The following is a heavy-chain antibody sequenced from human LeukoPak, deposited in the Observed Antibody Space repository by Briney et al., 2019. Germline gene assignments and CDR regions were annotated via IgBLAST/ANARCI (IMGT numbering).Heavy chain of an antibody. Sequence: SETLSLTCAVYGGSFSGYYWSWIRQPPGKGLEWIGEINHSGSTNYNPSLKSRVIISVDTSKNQFSLKLSSVTAADTAVYYCGGGATTPFDYWGQGTLVTVSS. J-gene: IGHJ4*02. CDR1: GGSFSGYY. D-gene: IGHD1-26*01. V-gene: IGHV4-34*01. CDR2: INHSGST. CDR3: GGGATTPFDY.